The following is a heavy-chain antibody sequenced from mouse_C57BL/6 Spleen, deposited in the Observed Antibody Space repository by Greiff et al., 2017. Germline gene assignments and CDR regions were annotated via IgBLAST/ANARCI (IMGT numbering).Heavy chain of an antibody. Sequence: QVTLKESGAELVRPGASVTLSCKASGYTFTDYEMHWVKQTPVHGLEWIGAIDPETGGTAYNQKFKGKAILTADKSSSTAYMELRSLTSEDSAVYYCTRGITTVIDYWGQGTTLTVSS. V-gene: IGHV1-15*01. D-gene: IGHD1-1*01. CDR3: TRGITTVIDY. J-gene: IGHJ2*01. CDR2: IDPETGGT. CDR1: GYTFTDYE.